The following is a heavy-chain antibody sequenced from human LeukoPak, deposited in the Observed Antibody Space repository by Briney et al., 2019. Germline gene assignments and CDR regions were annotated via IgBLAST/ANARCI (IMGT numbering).Heavy chain of an antibody. CDR3: AKDGAYDFWSGYPTYYFDY. CDR2: INWNGGST. V-gene: IGHV3-20*04. D-gene: IGHD3-3*01. J-gene: IGHJ4*02. Sequence: PGGSLRLSCAASGFTFDDYGMSWVRQAPGKGLEWVSGINWNGGSTGYADSVKGRFTISRDNSKNTLYLQMNSLRAEDTAVYYCAKDGAYDFWSGYPTYYFDYWGQGTLATVSS. CDR1: GFTFDDYG.